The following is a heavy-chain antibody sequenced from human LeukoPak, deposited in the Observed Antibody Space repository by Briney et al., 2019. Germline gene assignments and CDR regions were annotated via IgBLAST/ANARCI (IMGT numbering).Heavy chain of an antibody. CDR2: IYYSGST. V-gene: IGHV4-30-4*01. Sequence: SETLSLTCTVSGGSISSGDYYWSWIRQPPGKGLEWIGYIYYSGSTYYNPSLKSRVTISVDTSKNQFSLKLSSVTAADTAVYYCARVGIAAAGTSYYWGQGTLVTVSS. CDR1: GGSISSGDYY. D-gene: IGHD6-13*01. J-gene: IGHJ4*02. CDR3: ARVGIAAAGTSYY.